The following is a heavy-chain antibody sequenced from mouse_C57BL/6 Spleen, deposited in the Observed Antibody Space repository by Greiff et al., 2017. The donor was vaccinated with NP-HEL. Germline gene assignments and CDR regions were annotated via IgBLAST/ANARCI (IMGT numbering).Heavy chain of an antibody. J-gene: IGHJ2*01. V-gene: IGHV14-4*01. D-gene: IGHD1-1*01. CDR1: GFNIKDDY. CDR2: IDPENGDT. CDR3: TLNYYGSSYGNYFDY. Sequence: VQLQQSGAELVRPGASVKLSCTASGFNIKDDYMHWVKQRPEQGLEWIGWIDPENGDTEYASKFQGKATITADTSSNTAYLQLSSLTSEDTAVYYCTLNYYGSSYGNYFDYWGQGTTLTVSS.